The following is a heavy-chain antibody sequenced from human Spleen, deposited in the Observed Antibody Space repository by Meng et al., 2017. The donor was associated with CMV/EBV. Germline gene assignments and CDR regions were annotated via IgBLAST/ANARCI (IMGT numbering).Heavy chain of an antibody. V-gene: IGHV1-18*01. CDR1: GYRFKRYG. D-gene: IGHD5-24*01. J-gene: IGHJ4*02. Sequence: CKASGYRFKRYGVSWVRQAPGQGLEWMVWISGFDGHTNDAPKFQGRVTLTIETSTSTAYMELTSLRSDDTAVYFCARDENGYNGQDFWGQGTLVTVSS. CDR3: ARDENGYNGQDF. CDR2: ISGFDGHT.